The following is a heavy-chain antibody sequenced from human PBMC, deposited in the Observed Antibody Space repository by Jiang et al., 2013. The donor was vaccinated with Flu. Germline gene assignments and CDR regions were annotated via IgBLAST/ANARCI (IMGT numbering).Heavy chain of an antibody. CDR2: IDPYGGNT. CDR1: GYSFTSYY. CDR3: VRDDSSSYPI. D-gene: IGHD3-22*01. J-gene: IGHJ3*02. V-gene: IGHV1-46*04. Sequence: GAEVKKPGASVKVSCKASGYSFTSYYVHWVRQAPGQGLEWMGMIDPYGGNTGYAQELRGRVTMTRDTSTTTVYMELSSLRSDDTAVYYCVRDDSSSYPIWGQGTMVTVSS.